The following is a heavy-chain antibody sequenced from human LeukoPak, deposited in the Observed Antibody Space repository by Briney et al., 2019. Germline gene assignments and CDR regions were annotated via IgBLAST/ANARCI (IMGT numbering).Heavy chain of an antibody. CDR2: TRNKANSYTT. CDR3: ARGSDSPFDP. CDR1: GFNFYGFN. J-gene: IGHJ5*02. D-gene: IGHD2-15*01. V-gene: IGHV3-72*01. Sequence: GGSLRLSCAASGFNFYGFNMAWVRQAPGKGLEWVGRTRNKANSYTTEYAASVKGRFTISRDDSKNSLYLQMNSLKTEDTAVYYCARGSDSPFDPWGQGTLVTVSS.